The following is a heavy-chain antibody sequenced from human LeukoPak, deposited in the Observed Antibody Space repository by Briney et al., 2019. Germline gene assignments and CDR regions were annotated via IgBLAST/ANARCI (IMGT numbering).Heavy chain of an antibody. Sequence: GGSLRLSCAAPGFTFRSYATRRVRPAPGKGLEWASAISGSGGSTYYADSVKSRFTTSRDNSKNTRYLQMNSLRAEDTAVYYCAKDSGWGEGSPVSASA. J-gene: IGHJ6*01. V-gene: IGHV3-23*01. CDR2: ISGSGGST. CDR1: GFTFRSYA. D-gene: IGHD3-10*01. CDR3: AKDSG.